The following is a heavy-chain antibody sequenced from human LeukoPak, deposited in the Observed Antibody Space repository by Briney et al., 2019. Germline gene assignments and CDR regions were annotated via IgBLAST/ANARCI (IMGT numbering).Heavy chain of an antibody. Sequence: PSETLSLTCTVSGASISSNTYYWGWIRQSPGEKLEWIGNIYYIGSTYYNPSLESRVTISIDTSKNQFSLKLRSVTAADTAVYYCARGWVQSSGWYFDYWGQGTLVTVSS. V-gene: IGHV4-39*01. CDR1: GASISSNTYY. CDR2: IYYIGST. CDR3: ARGWVQSSGWYFDY. D-gene: IGHD6-19*01. J-gene: IGHJ4*02.